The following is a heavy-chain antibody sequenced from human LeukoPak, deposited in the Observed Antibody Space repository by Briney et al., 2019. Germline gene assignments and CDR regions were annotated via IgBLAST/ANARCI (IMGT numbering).Heavy chain of an antibody. D-gene: IGHD3-22*01. CDR3: AKEDGDYYDSSGSVDY. V-gene: IGHV3-43*01. J-gene: IGHJ4*02. Sequence: PGGSLRLSCAASGFTFDDYTMHWVRQAPGKGLEWVSLISWDGGSTYYADSVKGRFTISRDNSKNSLYLQMNSLRTEDTALYYCAKEDGDYYDSSGSVDYWGQGTLVTVSS. CDR2: ISWDGGST. CDR1: GFTFDDYT.